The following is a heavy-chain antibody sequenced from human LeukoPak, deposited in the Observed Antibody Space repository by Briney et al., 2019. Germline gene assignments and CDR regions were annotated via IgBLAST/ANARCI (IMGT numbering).Heavy chain of an antibody. D-gene: IGHD3-22*01. Sequence: SETLSLTCTVSGGSISSGGYYWSWIRQHPGKGLEWIGYIYYSGSTYYNPSLKSRVTISVDTSKNQFSLKLSSVTAADTAVYYCARFPARSSSGYYVDYWGQGTLVTVSS. CDR2: IYYSGST. CDR3: ARFPARSSSGYYVDY. J-gene: IGHJ4*02. V-gene: IGHV4-31*03. CDR1: GGSISSGGYY.